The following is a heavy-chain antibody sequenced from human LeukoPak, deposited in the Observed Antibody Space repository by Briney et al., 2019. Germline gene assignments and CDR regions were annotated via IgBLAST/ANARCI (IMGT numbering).Heavy chain of an antibody. J-gene: IGHJ4*02. CDR1: GFTFSSYA. D-gene: IGHD1-1*01. V-gene: IGHV3-64D*09. CDR2: ISSNGGSS. Sequence: GGSLRLSCAASGFTFSSYAMNWVRQAPGKGLEYVSGISSNGGSSFYADSVKGRFTISRDNSKNTLYLQMSSLRAEDTAVYYCVKITSVTGGDCWGQGTRLTVSS. CDR3: VKITSVTGGDC.